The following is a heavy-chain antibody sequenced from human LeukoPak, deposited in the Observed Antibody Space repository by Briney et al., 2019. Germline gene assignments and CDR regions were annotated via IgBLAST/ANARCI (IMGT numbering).Heavy chain of an antibody. V-gene: IGHV4-31*03. CDR3: ARDPGRLIVVVPAAPRWYFDL. CDR2: IYYSGST. D-gene: IGHD2-2*01. J-gene: IGHJ2*01. CDR1: GGSISGGGYY. Sequence: PSETLSLTCTVSGGSISGGGYYWSWIRQHPGKGLEWIGYIYYSGSTYYNPSLKSRVTISVDTSKNQFSLKLSSVTAADTAVYYCARDPGRLIVVVPAAPRWYFDLWGRGTLVTVSS.